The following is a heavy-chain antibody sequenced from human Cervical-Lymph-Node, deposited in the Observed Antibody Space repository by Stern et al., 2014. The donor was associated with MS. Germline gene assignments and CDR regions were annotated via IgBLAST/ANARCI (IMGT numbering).Heavy chain of an antibody. D-gene: IGHD1-14*01. Sequence: VQLVESGGGVVKPGGSLRLSCAASGFTFSTYGMHWVRQAPGKGLEWEAVILFDGSNNYYGASVKGRFPISRDNSKNTLSLEMNSLRVEDTAVYYCARERAYNSSPFDYWGQGTPVTVSS. CDR3: ARERAYNSSPFDY. CDR2: ILFDGSNN. J-gene: IGHJ4*02. V-gene: IGHV3-33*01. CDR1: GFTFSTYG.